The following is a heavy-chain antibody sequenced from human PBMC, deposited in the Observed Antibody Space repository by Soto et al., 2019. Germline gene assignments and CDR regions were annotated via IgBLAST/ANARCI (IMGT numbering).Heavy chain of an antibody. D-gene: IGHD1-26*01. J-gene: IGHJ4*02. Sequence: HVQLVQSGGEVKKPGASVKVFCKPSGYTFTNYVISWVRQAPGQGLEYMGWISPFNGHTKYAQKFQGRVTLTTETSTSTAYMELRSLINDDTAVYYCARDAGSESYLAYWGQGTLVSVSS. V-gene: IGHV1-18*01. CDR1: GYTFTNYV. CDR2: ISPFNGHT. CDR3: ARDAGSESYLAY.